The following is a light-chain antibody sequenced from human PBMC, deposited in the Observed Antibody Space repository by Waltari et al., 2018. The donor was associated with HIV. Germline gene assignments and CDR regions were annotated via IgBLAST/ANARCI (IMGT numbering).Light chain of an antibody. V-gene: IGLV2-23*02. J-gene: IGLJ3*02. CDR3: CSFARSSTWV. Sequence: QSALTQHASVSGSPGQSITISCTAPSSNLGRSNLVSWYQQHPGKAPKLMVYEVNKRPSGISNRFSGSKSGNTASLTISGLQAEDEADYYCCSFARSSTWVFGGGTKLSVL. CDR2: EVN. CDR1: SSNLGRSNL.